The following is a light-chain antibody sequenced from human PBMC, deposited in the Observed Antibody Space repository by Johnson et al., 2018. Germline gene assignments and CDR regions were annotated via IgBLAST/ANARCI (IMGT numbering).Light chain of an antibody. CDR2: ENN. CDR1: SSNIGNNY. CDR3: GTWDSSWRAGNV. Sequence: QSVLTQPPSVSAAPGQKVTISCSGSSSNIGNNYVSWYQQLPGTAPKLLIYENNKRPSGIPDRFSGSKSGTSATLGITGLQTGDEADCYCGTWDSSWRAGNVLGTWTKVT. V-gene: IGLV1-51*02. J-gene: IGLJ1*01.